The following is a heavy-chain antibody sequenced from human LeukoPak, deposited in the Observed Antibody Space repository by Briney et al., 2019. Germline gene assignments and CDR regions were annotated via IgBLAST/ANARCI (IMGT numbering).Heavy chain of an antibody. D-gene: IGHD3-3*01. Sequence: ASVKVSCKVSGYTCTVYYMHWVQQAPRKGLEWMGLVDIEDGETIYAEKSQGRVTITADTSTDTAYMELSSLRSEDTAVYYCAKESGYAERDYDFWSGYYTAVDYWGQGTLVTVSS. CDR3: AKESGYAERDYDFWSGYYTAVDY. V-gene: IGHV1-69-2*01. J-gene: IGHJ4*02. CDR2: VDIEDGET. CDR1: GYTCTVYY.